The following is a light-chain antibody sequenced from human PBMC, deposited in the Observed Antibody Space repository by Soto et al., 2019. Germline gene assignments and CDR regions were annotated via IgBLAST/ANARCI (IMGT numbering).Light chain of an antibody. Sequence: EIVLTQSPGTLSLSPGERATLSCRASQSVSSSFLAWFQQKPGQGPRLLIYGASSRATGIPDRFSGSGSGTDFTLTISSLEPEDFAVYYCQQYDSSPLTFGGGTKVEIK. J-gene: IGKJ4*01. CDR1: QSVSSSF. CDR3: QQYDSSPLT. V-gene: IGKV3-20*01. CDR2: GAS.